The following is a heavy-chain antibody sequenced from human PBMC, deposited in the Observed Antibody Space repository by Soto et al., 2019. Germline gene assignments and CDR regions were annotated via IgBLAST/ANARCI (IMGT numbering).Heavy chain of an antibody. D-gene: IGHD3-22*01. Sequence: QVQLQESGPGLVEPSQTLSLICTVSGASIITDGYYWTWIRQHPGKALEWLGYIHYSGGASYSPSYNPSLHSRIAISVDISTSLFSLKLTSVTAADTAVYYCARVTTYYQASIGYQPFHPWGHGTLVTVSS. J-gene: IGHJ5*02. CDR2: IHYSGGASYSP. CDR1: GASIITDGYY. CDR3: ARVTTYYQASIGYQPFHP. V-gene: IGHV4-31*03.